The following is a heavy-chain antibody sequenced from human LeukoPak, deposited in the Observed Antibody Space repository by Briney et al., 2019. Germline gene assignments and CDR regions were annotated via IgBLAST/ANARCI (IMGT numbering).Heavy chain of an antibody. CDR2: IKQDGSEK. J-gene: IGHJ4*02. CDR3: ARDPGLCYYDGYYFDY. V-gene: IGHV3-7*01. D-gene: IGHD3-22*01. CDR1: GFTFSSYW. Sequence: GGSLRLSCAASGFTFSSYWMSWVRQAPGKGLEWVANIKQDGSEKYYVDSVKGRFTISRDNAKNSLYLQMNSLGAEDTAVYYCARDPGLCYYDGYYFDYWGQGTLVTVSS.